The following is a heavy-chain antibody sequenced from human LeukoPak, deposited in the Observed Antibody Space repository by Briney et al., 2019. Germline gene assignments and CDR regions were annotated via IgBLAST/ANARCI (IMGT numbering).Heavy chain of an antibody. Sequence: GGSLRLSCAASGFTVSSNYMSWVRQAPGKGLEWVSVIYSGGSTYYADSVKGRFTISRDNSKNTLYLQVNSLRAEDTAVYYCARVEAAAGTMYAFDIWGQGTMVTVSS. CDR2: IYSGGST. D-gene: IGHD6-13*01. J-gene: IGHJ3*02. CDR3: ARVEAAAGTMYAFDI. V-gene: IGHV3-66*01. CDR1: GFTVSSNY.